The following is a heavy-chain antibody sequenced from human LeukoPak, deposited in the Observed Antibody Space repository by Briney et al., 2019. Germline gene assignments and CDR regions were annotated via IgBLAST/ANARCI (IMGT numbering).Heavy chain of an antibody. D-gene: IGHD3-3*01. CDR3: ARKRSFWRVLDY. Sequence: GGSLRLSCAASGFTFSSYAMHWVRQAPGKGLEWVAVISYDGSNKYYADSVKGRFTISRDNSKNTLYLQMNSLRAEDTAVYYCARKRSFWRVLDYWGQGTLVTVSS. CDR1: GFTFSSYA. CDR2: ISYDGSNK. J-gene: IGHJ4*02. V-gene: IGHV3-30-3*01.